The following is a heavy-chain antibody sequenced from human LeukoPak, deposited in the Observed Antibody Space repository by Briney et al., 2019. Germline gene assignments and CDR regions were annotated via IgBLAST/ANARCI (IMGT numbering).Heavy chain of an antibody. CDR3: ARADPYSSSWYSFDY. CDR2: IYTSGST. Sequence: SETLSLTCTVSGGSISSYYWSWIRQPAGKGLEWIGRIYTSGSTNYNPSLKSRVTTSVDTSKNQFSLKLSSVTAADTAVYYCARADPYSSSWYSFDYWGQGTLVTVSS. J-gene: IGHJ4*02. D-gene: IGHD6-13*01. V-gene: IGHV4-4*07. CDR1: GGSISSYY.